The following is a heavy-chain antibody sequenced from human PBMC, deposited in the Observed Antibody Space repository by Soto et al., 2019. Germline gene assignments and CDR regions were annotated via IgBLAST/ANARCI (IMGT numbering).Heavy chain of an antibody. CDR1: GGSFSGYY. Sequence: QVQLQQWGAGLLKPSETLSLTCAVYGGSFSGYYWSWIRQPPGKGLEWIGEINHSGSTNYNPSLKSRVTISVDTSKNQFSLKLSSVTAADTAVYYCARGSGGRFLEWLLREDYYYYYYMDVWGKGTTVTVSS. CDR2: INHSGST. J-gene: IGHJ6*03. V-gene: IGHV4-34*01. D-gene: IGHD3-3*01. CDR3: ARGSGGRFLEWLLREDYYYYYYMDV.